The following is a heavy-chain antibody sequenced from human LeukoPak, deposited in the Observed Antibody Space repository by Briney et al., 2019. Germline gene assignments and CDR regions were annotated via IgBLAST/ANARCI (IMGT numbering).Heavy chain of an antibody. V-gene: IGHV4-39*01. Sequence: SETLSLTCTVSGGSISNSGYYWGWIRQPPGKGLEWIGSVDYSGNTYYRPSLKSRLTISLDTSKNQFSLKLSSVTAADTAVYYCASSNWSNFDYWGQGTLVTVSS. J-gene: IGHJ4*02. CDR2: VDYSGNT. D-gene: IGHD1-20*01. CDR1: GGSISNSGYY. CDR3: ASSNWSNFDY.